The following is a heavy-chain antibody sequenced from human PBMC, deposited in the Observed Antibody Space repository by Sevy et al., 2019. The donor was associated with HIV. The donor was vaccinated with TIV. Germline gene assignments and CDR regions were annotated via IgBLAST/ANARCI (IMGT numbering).Heavy chain of an antibody. D-gene: IGHD3-3*01. CDR1: GDSVSTNSAV. Sequence: SQTLSLTCAISGDSVSTNSAVWNWIRQSPSRGLEWLGRTSYRSKWYNDYSVSLKGRLTITPDTSKNQFSLHLKSVTADDTAVYFCARAGATIFGIVTMSFDVWGQGTLVTVSS. J-gene: IGHJ4*02. CDR3: ARAGATIFGIVTMSFDV. V-gene: IGHV6-1*01. CDR2: TSYRSKWYN.